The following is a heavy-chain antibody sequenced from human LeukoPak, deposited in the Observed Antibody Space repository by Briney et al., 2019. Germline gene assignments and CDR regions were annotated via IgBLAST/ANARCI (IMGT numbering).Heavy chain of an antibody. CDR1: GGTFSSYA. D-gene: IGHD2-2*01. V-gene: IGHV1-69*13. Sequence: SVKVSCKPSGGTFSSYAISWVRQAPGQGLEWMGGIIPIFGTANYAQKFQGRVTITADESTSTAYMELSSLRSEDTAVYYCARDRGYCSSTSCYSRKGEIDYWGQGTLVTVSS. CDR2: IIPIFGTA. CDR3: ARDRGYCSSTSCYSRKGEIDY. J-gene: IGHJ4*02.